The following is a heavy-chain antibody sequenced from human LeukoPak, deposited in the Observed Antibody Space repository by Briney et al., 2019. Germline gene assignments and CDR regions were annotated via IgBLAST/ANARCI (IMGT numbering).Heavy chain of an antibody. CDR3: ARGRSIPGIAVAGSDY. Sequence: GGSLRLSCAASGFSFSRYGMSWVRQAPGKGLEWVSVISGSGGSTYYADSVKGRFTISRDNSKNTLYLQMNSLRAEDTAVYYCARGRSIPGIAVAGSDYWGQGTLVTVSS. CDR1: GFSFSRYG. CDR2: ISGSGGST. V-gene: IGHV3-23*01. J-gene: IGHJ4*02. D-gene: IGHD6-19*01.